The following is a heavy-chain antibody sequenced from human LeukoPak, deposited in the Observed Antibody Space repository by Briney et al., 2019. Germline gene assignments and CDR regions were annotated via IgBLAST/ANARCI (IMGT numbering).Heavy chain of an antibody. J-gene: IGHJ4*02. Sequence: SETLSLTCAVSGGSISSGGYSWSWIRQPPGKGLEWIGYIYHSGSTYYNPSLKSRVTISVDRSKNQFSLKLSSVTAADTAVYYCASFSWGRAAGYYFDYWGQGTLVTVSS. CDR1: GGSISSGGYS. CDR2: IYHSGST. CDR3: ASFSWGRAAGYYFDY. D-gene: IGHD7-27*01. V-gene: IGHV4-30-2*01.